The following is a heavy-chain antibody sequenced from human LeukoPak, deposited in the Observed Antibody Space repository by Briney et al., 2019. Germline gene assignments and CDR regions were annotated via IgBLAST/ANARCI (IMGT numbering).Heavy chain of an antibody. D-gene: IGHD3-22*01. CDR2: ISGSGGTT. J-gene: IGHJ4*02. CDR3: ARGRESSGYYFDY. V-gene: IGHV3-23*01. CDR1: GFTFSNYA. Sequence: PGGSLRLSCAAPGFTFSNYAMSWVRQAPGKGLEWVSGISGSGGTTYYADSVKGRFTISRDNSISRDNSKNTLYLQMNSLRAEDTAVYHCARGRESSGYYFDYWGQGTLVTVSS.